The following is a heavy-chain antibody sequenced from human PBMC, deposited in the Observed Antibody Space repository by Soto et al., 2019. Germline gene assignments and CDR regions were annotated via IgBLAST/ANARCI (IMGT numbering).Heavy chain of an antibody. CDR3: AKGRGIVVVPADL. D-gene: IGHD2-2*01. CDR1: GFTFSSYG. J-gene: IGHJ5*02. Sequence: QVQLVESGGGVVQPGRSLRLSCAASGFTFSSYGMHWVRQAPGKGLEWVAVISYDGSNKYYADSVKGRFTISRDNSKNTMYLQMNSLRAEDTAVYYCAKGRGIVVVPADLWGQGTLVTVSS. V-gene: IGHV3-30*18. CDR2: ISYDGSNK.